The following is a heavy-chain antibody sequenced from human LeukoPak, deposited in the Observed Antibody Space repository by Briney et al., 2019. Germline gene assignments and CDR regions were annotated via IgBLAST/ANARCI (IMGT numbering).Heavy chain of an antibody. J-gene: IGHJ2*01. Sequence: PGGSLRLSCAASGFTFSSYAMSWIRQPPGKGLEWIGEINHSGSTDYNPSLKSRVTISVDTSKNQFSLKLSSVTAADTAVYYCARVSSSWYQDWYFDLWGRGTLVTVPS. CDR3: ARVSSSWYQDWYFDL. V-gene: IGHV4-34*01. CDR1: GFTFSSYA. D-gene: IGHD6-13*01. CDR2: INHSGST.